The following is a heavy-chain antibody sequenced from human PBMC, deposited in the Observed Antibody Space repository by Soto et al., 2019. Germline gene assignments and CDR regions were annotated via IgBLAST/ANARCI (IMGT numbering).Heavy chain of an antibody. CDR2: ISLYSDGT. Sequence: QVQLVQSGGEVKRPGASVKVSCKTSGYTFSNYGITWVRQAPGQPLEWLGWISLYSDGTNYAQKFQGTVSMTTDTSTTTAYMDLRSVRSDDTAVYYCARVVPGAEAWFGLWGQGTLVTVSA. V-gene: IGHV1-18*01. J-gene: IGHJ5*02. CDR1: GYTFSNYG. D-gene: IGHD2-2*01. CDR3: ARVVPGAEAWFGL.